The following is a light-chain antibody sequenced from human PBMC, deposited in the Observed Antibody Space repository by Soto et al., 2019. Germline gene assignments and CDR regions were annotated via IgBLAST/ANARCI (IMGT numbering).Light chain of an antibody. J-gene: IGKJ5*01. Sequence: EMVMTQSPAILSVSPGESGTLACRASQSVNSNYLAWYQQHPGQPPRLLIYGISTRATGIPARFSGSGSGTEFSLTISSLQSEDFAVYYCQQYSKWPITFGQGTRLEI. CDR3: QQYSKWPIT. CDR1: QSVNSN. CDR2: GIS. V-gene: IGKV3-15*01.